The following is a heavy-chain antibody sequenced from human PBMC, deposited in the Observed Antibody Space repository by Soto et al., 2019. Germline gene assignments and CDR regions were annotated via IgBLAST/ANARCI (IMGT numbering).Heavy chain of an antibody. CDR3: ARVITIFGVVWDRYYYYMDV. V-gene: IGHV1-18*01. J-gene: IGHJ6*03. CDR2: ISAYNGNT. D-gene: IGHD3-3*01. Sequence: GASVMVSCKASGYTFTSYGISWVRQAPGQGLEWMGWISAYNGNTNYAQKLQGRVTMTTDTSTSTAYMELRSLRSDDTAVYYCARVITIFGVVWDRYYYYMDVWGKGTTVTVSS. CDR1: GYTFTSYG.